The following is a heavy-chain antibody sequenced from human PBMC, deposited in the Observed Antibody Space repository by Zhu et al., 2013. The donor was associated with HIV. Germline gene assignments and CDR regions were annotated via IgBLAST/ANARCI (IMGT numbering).Heavy chain of an antibody. Sequence: QVQLVQSGAEVKKPGASLKVSCKASGYTFIGYFMHWVRQAPGQGLEWMGWINPNSGGTNYAQKFQGRVTMTRDTSISTAYMELSRLRSDDTAVYFCARQWNYYDSSGYDYYFDLWGRGTLVTVSS. CDR1: GYTFIGYF. D-gene: IGHD3-22*01. CDR2: INPNSGGT. J-gene: IGHJ2*01. V-gene: IGHV1-2*02. CDR3: ARQWNYYDSSGYDYYFDL.